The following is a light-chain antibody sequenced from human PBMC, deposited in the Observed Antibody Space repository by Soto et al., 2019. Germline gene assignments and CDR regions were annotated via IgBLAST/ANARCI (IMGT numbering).Light chain of an antibody. V-gene: IGKV1-39*01. J-gene: IGKJ4*01. Sequence: DIQMTQSLSSLSASVGDRVTITCRTSQSINIYLNWYRQKVGEPPRLLIFGASNLQSGVPSRFSGSGVGTHFTLTISSLQAEDFATYYCQQGYTKSPLTFAGGTKVDIK. CDR3: QQGYTKSPLT. CDR1: QSINIY. CDR2: GAS.